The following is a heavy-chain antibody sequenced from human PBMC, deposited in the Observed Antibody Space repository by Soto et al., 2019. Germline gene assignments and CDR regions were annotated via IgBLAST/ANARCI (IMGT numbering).Heavy chain of an antibody. J-gene: IGHJ3*02. Sequence: SETLSLTCTVSGASSSDYYWTWIRQPPGKGLAWVGYIYDSGAPNYNPSLQSRVTISIDTSKNKLSLTLRSVTAVDPAVYYCARRGGLGSCANGVCLPGDAFDIWGQGTMVTVSS. CDR1: GASSSDYY. V-gene: IGHV4-59*01. CDR2: IYDSGAP. CDR3: ARRGGLGSCANGVCLPGDAFDI. D-gene: IGHD2-8*01.